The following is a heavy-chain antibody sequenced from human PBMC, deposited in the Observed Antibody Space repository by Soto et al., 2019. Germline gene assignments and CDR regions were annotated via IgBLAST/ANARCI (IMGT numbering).Heavy chain of an antibody. CDR3: ARDKYYDNSPPSNYYYYGMDV. CDR1: GFTVSSNY. J-gene: IGHJ6*02. CDR2: IYSGGST. D-gene: IGHD3-22*01. Sequence: EVQLVESGGGLIQPGGSLRLSCAASGFTVSSNYMSWVRQAPGKGLEWVSVIYSGGSTYYADSVKGRFTISRDNSKNTVYLQMNRLRVEDTAVYYCARDKYYDNSPPSNYYYYGMDVWGQGTTVTVSS. V-gene: IGHV3-53*01.